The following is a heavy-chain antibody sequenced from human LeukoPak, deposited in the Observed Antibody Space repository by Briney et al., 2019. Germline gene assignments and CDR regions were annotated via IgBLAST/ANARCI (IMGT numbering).Heavy chain of an antibody. J-gene: IGHJ3*02. CDR3: ARDRKNEWLLRYDAFDI. Sequence: GGSLRLSCAASGFTFSRFGMHWVRQAPGKGLEWVAVIWYDGRNKYYADSVKGRFTISRDNSKNTLDLQMHSLRAEDTAVYYCARDRKNEWLLRYDAFDIWGQGTMVTVSS. D-gene: IGHD3-22*01. CDR2: IWYDGRNK. V-gene: IGHV3-33*01. CDR1: GFTFSRFG.